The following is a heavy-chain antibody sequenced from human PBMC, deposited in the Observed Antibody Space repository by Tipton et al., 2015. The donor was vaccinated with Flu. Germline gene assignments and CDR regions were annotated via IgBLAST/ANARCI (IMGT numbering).Heavy chain of an antibody. V-gene: IGHV4-4*07. J-gene: IGHJ3*02. CDR2: ISTSGST. Sequence: LRLSCTVSGGSISTSYWSWIRQPAGKGQEWIGRISTSGSTNYNASLESRVTLSRDTSKNHISLRLTSATAADTALYYCARDLRGYSGYTGGDAFDMWGQGIMVTVSS. D-gene: IGHD5-12*01. CDR1: GGSISTSY. CDR3: ARDLRGYSGYTGGDAFDM.